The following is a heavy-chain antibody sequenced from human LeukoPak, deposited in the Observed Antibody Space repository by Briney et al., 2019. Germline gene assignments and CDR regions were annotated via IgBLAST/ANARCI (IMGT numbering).Heavy chain of an antibody. J-gene: IGHJ6*03. V-gene: IGHV1-69*01. CDR1: GGTFSSYA. D-gene: IGHD5-12*01. CDR3: ARDQGAGWLHYCYYMDV. Sequence: SVKVSCKASGGTFSSYAISWVRQAPGQGLEWMGGIIPIFGTANYAQKFQGRVTITADESTSTAYMELSSLRSEDTAVYYCARDQGAGWLHYCYYMDVWGKGTTVTISS. CDR2: IIPIFGTA.